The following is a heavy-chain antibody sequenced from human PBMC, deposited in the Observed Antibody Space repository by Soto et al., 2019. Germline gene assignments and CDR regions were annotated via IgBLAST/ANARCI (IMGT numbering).Heavy chain of an antibody. D-gene: IGHD2-2*02. CDR3: AREYTAWPLAYGLDV. CDR2: ISSRSDI. J-gene: IGHJ6*02. V-gene: IGHV3-21*01. Sequence: GGSLRLSCVGSGFTFSTYSINWVHQAPGKGLEWVSSISSRSDIYYADSVKGQFTISRDNAKNSVSLQMNSLRAEDTAVYYCAREYTAWPLAYGLDVWGQGTTVTVSS. CDR1: GFTFSTYS.